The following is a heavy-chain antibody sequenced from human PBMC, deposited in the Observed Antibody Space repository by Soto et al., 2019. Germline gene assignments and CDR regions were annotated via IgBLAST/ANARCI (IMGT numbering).Heavy chain of an antibody. V-gene: IGHV3-7*01. CDR1: GFTFSSYW. D-gene: IGHD3-10*01. J-gene: IGHJ5*02. Sequence: VGSLRLSCAASGFTFSSYWMSWVRQAPGKGLEWVANIKQDGSEKYYVDSVKGRFTISRDNAKNSLYLQMNSLRAEDTAVYYCARERITMVRGVQLNWFDPWGQGTLVTVSS. CDR2: IKQDGSEK. CDR3: ARERITMVRGVQLNWFDP.